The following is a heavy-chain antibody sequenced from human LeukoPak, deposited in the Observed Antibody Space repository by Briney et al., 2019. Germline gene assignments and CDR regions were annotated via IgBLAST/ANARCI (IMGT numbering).Heavy chain of an antibody. CDR2: IWYDGSNK. CDR3: ARSIAARLGAIYY. J-gene: IGHJ4*02. V-gene: IGHV3-33*01. Sequence: PGGSLRLSCAASGFTFSSYGMHWVRQAPGKGLEWVAVIWYDGSNKYYADSVKGRFTISRDNSKNTLYLQMNSLRAEDTAVYYCARSIAARLGAIYYWGQGTLVTVSS. CDR1: GFTFSSYG. D-gene: IGHD6-6*01.